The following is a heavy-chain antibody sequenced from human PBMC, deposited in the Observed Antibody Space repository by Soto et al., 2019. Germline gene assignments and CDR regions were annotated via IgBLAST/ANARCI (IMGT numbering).Heavy chain of an antibody. Sequence: PGGSLRLSCAASSFTFSNAWMNWVRQAPGKGLEWVGRIKSKTDGGTTEYAAPVKGRFTISRDDSKNMLYLQMNSLKIEDTAVYYCTKDVIAVAATNYFDYWGQGTLVTVSS. V-gene: IGHV3-15*07. CDR1: SFTFSNAW. D-gene: IGHD6-19*01. CDR3: TKDVIAVAATNYFDY. CDR2: IKSKTDGGTT. J-gene: IGHJ4*02.